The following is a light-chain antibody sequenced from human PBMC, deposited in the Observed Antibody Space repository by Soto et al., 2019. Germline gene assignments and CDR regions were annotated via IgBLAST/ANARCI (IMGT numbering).Light chain of an antibody. V-gene: IGLV2-14*01. J-gene: IGLJ1*01. CDR1: SSVVGGYKY. CDR3: RSYTSSRSYG. CDR2: DVT. Sequence: QPEMSLQASIAEPPGHSITIYCTGTSSVVGGYKYVSWYQQHPDKAPKLIIYDVTTRPSGISNRFSGSKSGNTASLTLSGLQPEDEADYSCRSYTSSRSYGFGTGTKVTVL.